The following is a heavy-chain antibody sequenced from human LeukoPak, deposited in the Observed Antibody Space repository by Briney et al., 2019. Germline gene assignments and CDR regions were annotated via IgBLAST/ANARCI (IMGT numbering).Heavy chain of an antibody. CDR3: AKDPGGLLSVYYFDY. V-gene: IGHV3-23*01. CDR1: GFTFSSYA. J-gene: IGHJ4*02. CDR2: ISGSGGST. D-gene: IGHD2-21*02. Sequence: GGSLRLSCAASGFTFSSYAMSWVRQAPGKGLEWVSAISGSGGSTYYADSVKGRFTISRDNSKNTLYLQMNSLRAEDTAVYYCAKDPGGLLSVYYFDYWGQGTLVTVSS.